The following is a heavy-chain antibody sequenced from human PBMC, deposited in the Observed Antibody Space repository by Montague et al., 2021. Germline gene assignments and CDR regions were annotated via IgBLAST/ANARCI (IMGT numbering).Heavy chain of an antibody. J-gene: IGHJ4*02. D-gene: IGHD3-10*01. CDR2: NYYRGNT. CDR3: ARAGPRTYGGDSLDY. V-gene: IGHV4-39*01. Sequence: SETLSLTCTVSGGSISSSPFYWGWIRGSPGKGLEWIGSNYYRGNTYYNPSLKSRVSLSIDTSKNQFSLKMNSVTAADTAVYYCARAGPRTYGGDSLDYWGQGALVTVSS. CDR1: GGSISSSPFY.